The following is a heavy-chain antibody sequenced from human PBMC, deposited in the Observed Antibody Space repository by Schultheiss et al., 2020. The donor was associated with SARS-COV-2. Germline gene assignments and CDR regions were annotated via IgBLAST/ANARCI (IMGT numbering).Heavy chain of an antibody. D-gene: IGHD6-13*01. CDR3: ARDQSSSWVSNGGMDV. Sequence: ASVKVSCKASGYTFTSYAMHWVRQAPGQGLEWMGIINPSGGSTSYAQKFQGRVTMTRDTSTSTVYMELSSLRSEDTAVYYCARDQSSSWVSNGGMDVWGQGTTVTVSS. J-gene: IGHJ6*02. V-gene: IGHV1-46*01. CDR1: GYTFTSYA. CDR2: INPSGGST.